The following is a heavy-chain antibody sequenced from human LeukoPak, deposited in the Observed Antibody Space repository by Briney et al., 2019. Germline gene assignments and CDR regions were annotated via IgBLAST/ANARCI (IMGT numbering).Heavy chain of an antibody. J-gene: IGHJ4*02. CDR1: GYSFTSYG. Sequence: ASVKVSCKASGYSFTSYGFNWVRQAPGQGLEWMGWMSAYNGKTNYAHSLQGRVTVTADTSTSTAYMELRSLRSEDTAVYYCATPQGPAKYDLSGQESFDYFSQGALVAVSS. D-gene: IGHD3-22*01. CDR2: MSAYNGKT. V-gene: IGHV1-18*01. CDR3: ATPQGPAKYDLSGQESFDY.